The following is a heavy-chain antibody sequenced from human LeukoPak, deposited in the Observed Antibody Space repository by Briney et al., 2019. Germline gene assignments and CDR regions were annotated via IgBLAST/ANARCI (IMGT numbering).Heavy chain of an antibody. CDR2: ISSSGSTI. D-gene: IGHD4-23*01. V-gene: IGHV3-48*03. Sequence: GGSLRLSCAASGFTFSSYEMTWVRQAPGKGLEWVTYISSSGSTIYYADSVKGRFTISRDNARNSLYLQMNSLRAEDTAVYYCASYPYGGNGFDYWGQGTLVTVSS. CDR1: GFTFSSYE. CDR3: ASYPYGGNGFDY. J-gene: IGHJ4*02.